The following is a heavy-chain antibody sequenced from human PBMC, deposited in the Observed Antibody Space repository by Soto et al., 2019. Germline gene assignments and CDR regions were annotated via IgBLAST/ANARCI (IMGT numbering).Heavy chain of an antibody. V-gene: IGHV4-59*01. CDR3: GVGSWVQFPGY. J-gene: IGHJ4*02. CDR2: IYYSGTSGST. Sequence: SETLSLTCTVSGASISDYNWSWIRQPPGKGLEWLGYIYYSGTSGSTNYNPSLKSRVIISVDTSKNQFSLKLTSVNAGATPVFFWGVGSWVQFPGYWGKGMLVPVSP. D-gene: IGHD1-1*01. CDR1: GASISDYN.